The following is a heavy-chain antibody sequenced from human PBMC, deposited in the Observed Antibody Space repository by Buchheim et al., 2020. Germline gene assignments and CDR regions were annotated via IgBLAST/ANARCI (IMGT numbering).Heavy chain of an antibody. V-gene: IGHV4-4*02. D-gene: IGHD5-18*01. CDR1: GGSISSSNW. CDR3: ARLRGYSYGLYYYGMDV. CDR2: IYHSGST. Sequence: QVQLQESGPGLVEPSGTLSLTCAVSGGSISSSNWWSWVRQPPGKGLEWIGEIYHSGSTNYNPSLKRRVTISVDKSKNQFYLKLSSVTAADTAVYYCARLRGYSYGLYYYGMDVWGQGTT. J-gene: IGHJ6*02.